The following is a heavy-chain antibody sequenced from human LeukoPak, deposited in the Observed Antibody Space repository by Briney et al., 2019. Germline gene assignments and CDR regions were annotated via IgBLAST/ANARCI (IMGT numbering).Heavy chain of an antibody. CDR1: GFTFSTHW. CDR2: IKPDASEK. J-gene: IGHJ4*02. V-gene: IGHV3-7*03. Sequence: GGSLRLSCAASGFTFSTHWMSWVRQAPGEGLEWVANIKPDASEKHYVDSVRGRFTISRDNAENSLYLQMNSLRAEDTAVYYCASDFGSGSFFAYWGQGTLVTVSS. CDR3: ASDFGSGSFFAY. D-gene: IGHD3-10*01.